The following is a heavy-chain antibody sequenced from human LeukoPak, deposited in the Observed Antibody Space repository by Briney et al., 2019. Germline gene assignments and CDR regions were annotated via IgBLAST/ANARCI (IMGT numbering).Heavy chain of an antibody. CDR2: IIPIFGTA. CDR3: ARERFYDSSGPRAFDI. Sequence: ASVKVSCKASGGTFSSYAISWVRQAPGQGLEWMGGIIPIFGTANYAQKFQGRVTITADESTSTAYMELSSLRSEDTAVYYCARERFYDSSGPRAFDIWGQGTMVTVSS. CDR1: GGTFSSYA. D-gene: IGHD3-22*01. J-gene: IGHJ3*02. V-gene: IGHV1-69*13.